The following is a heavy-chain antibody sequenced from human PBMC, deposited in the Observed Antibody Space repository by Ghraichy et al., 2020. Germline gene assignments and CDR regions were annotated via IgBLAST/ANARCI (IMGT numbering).Heavy chain of an antibody. CDR1: GFTFSRYG. J-gene: IGHJ4*02. CDR3: AKDHERSHNALDY. CDR2: IWFDGDNK. Sequence: GGSLRLSCAASGFTFSRYGMHWVRQAPDKGLEWVAVIWFDGDNKNYRDSVKGRFTISRDNSKNTLDLQMNSLRAEDTAVYYCAKDHERSHNALDYWGQGTLVTVSS. D-gene: IGHD2-2*01. V-gene: IGHV3-33*06.